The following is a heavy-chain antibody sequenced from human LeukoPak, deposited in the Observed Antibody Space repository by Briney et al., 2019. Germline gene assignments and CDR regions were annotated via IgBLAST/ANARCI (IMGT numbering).Heavy chain of an antibody. CDR1: GFTFSNSW. CDR3: TTEPGGNYGDES. CDR2: IKSTSDGGTT. D-gene: IGHD4-17*01. Sequence: GGSLRLSCAAYGFTFSNSWMSWVRQAPGKGLEWVGRIKSTSDGGTTDYAAPAKGRFTISRDDSKTTLYLQMRSLITEHKAAYYCTTEPGGNYGDESWGQRKLVTVSS. V-gene: IGHV3-15*01. J-gene: IGHJ5*02.